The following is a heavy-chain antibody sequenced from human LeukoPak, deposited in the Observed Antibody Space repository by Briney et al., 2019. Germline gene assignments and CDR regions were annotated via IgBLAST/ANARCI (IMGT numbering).Heavy chain of an antibody. CDR2: IIPIFGTA. J-gene: IGHJ6*02. CDR3: ARKGSKYSSSSDYYYGMDV. Sequence: ASVKVSCKASGGTFSSYAISWVRQAPGQGLEWVGGIIPIFGTANYAQKFQGRVTITADESTSTAYMELSSLRSEDTAVYYCARKGSKYSSSSDYYYGMDVWGQGTTVTVSS. D-gene: IGHD6-6*01. CDR1: GGTFSSYA. V-gene: IGHV1-69*13.